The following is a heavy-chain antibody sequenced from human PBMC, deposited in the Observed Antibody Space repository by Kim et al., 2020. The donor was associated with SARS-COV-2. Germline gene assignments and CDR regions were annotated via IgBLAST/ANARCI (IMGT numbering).Heavy chain of an antibody. D-gene: IGHD2-21*02. Sequence: GGSLRLSCAASGFTFGTYWMSWVRQAPGKGLEWVANIKEDESEKYYVDSVKGRFTISRDNAKNSLYLQMNTPTAEDTGVYYCARQMVTGTGASSYGVDVWGQGTTVTVSS. CDR3: ARQMVTGTGASSYGVDV. J-gene: IGHJ6*02. V-gene: IGHV3-7*03. CDR1: GFTFGTYW. CDR2: IKEDESEK.